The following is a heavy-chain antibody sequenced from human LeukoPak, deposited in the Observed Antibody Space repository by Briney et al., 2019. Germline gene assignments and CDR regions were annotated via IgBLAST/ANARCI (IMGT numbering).Heavy chain of an antibody. CDR1: GGSISSGDYY. V-gene: IGHV4-30-4*01. CDR2: IYYSGST. Sequence: SQTLSLTCTVSGGSISSGDYYWSWIRQPPGKGLEWIGYIYYSGSTYYNPSLKSRVTISVDTSKNQFSLKLCSVTAADTAVYYCARVRSGWAFDYWGQGTLVTVSS. D-gene: IGHD3-22*01. J-gene: IGHJ4*02. CDR3: ARVRSGWAFDY.